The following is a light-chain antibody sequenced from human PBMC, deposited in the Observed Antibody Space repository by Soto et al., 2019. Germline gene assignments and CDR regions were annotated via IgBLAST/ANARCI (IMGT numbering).Light chain of an antibody. Sequence: EIVMTQSPLSLPVTPGEPASISCRSSQSLLHSNGYSYLDWYLQKPGQSPHLLIYLGSNRASGVPDGFSGSGSGTNFTLKISRVEAEDVGVYYCMQALQTPWTFGQGTKVQIK. CDR1: QSLLHSNGYSY. J-gene: IGKJ1*01. CDR3: MQALQTPWT. V-gene: IGKV2-28*01. CDR2: LGS.